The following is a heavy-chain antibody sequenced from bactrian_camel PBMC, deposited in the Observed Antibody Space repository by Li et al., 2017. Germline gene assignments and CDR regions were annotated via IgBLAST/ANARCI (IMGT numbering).Heavy chain of an antibody. J-gene: IGHJ4*01. V-gene: IGHV3S40*01. CDR1: GFAFSTYD. CDR2: ISSAGGST. CDR3: AAAGTRCGMTAIQALGVWRSYGY. D-gene: IGHD3*01. Sequence: VQLVESGGGLVQPGGSLRLSCAASGFAFSTYDMSWVRQAPGKGLEWVSDISSAGGSTYYADSVKGRFTISGDNAKNTVYLQLNSLKPEDTAKYYCAAAGTRCGMTAIQALGVWRSYGYWGQGTQVTVS.